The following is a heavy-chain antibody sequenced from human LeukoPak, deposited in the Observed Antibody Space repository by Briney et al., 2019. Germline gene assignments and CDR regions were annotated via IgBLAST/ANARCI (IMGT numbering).Heavy chain of an antibody. D-gene: IGHD3-10*01. CDR3: ATYPSLTMVGGIIVGMDV. V-gene: IGHV3-21*01. CDR2: ISSSSSYI. J-gene: IGHJ6*02. Sequence: GGSLRLSCAASGFTFRCYSMNWVRQAPGKGLEWVSFISSSSSYIDYTDSVKGRFTISRDNAKNSLYLQMNSLRAEDTAVYYCATYPSLTMVGGIIVGMDVWGQETTVTFSS. CDR1: GFTFRCYS.